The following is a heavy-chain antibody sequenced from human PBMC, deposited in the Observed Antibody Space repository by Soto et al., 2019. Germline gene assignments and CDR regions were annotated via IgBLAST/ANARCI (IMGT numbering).Heavy chain of an antibody. D-gene: IGHD3-10*01. CDR1: GFTFSAYA. CDR2: ISFDGRKT. CDR3: ATLGSGTGNLYYFDY. J-gene: IGHJ4*02. Sequence: QVQLVESGGGVVQPGRSLRLSCAASGFTFSAYAMHWVRQAPGKGLEWVAVISFDGRKTYYADSMKGRFTISRDDSKYTQNLQMHSQRDEDTAVYHCATLGSGTGNLYYFDYWVKGTLVTVST. V-gene: IGHV3-30*04.